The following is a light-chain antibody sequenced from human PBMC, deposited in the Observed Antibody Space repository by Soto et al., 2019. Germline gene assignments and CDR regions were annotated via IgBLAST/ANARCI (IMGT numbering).Light chain of an antibody. J-gene: IGKJ1*01. CDR3: QQYNSYWRT. V-gene: IGKV1-5*01. Sequence: DIQMTQSPSTLSASVGDRVTITCLASQSISSWLAWYQQKPGKAPKLLIYDASSLESGVPSRFSGSGSGTEFTLTISSLQPDDFATYYCQQYNSYWRTFGQGTKV. CDR2: DAS. CDR1: QSISSW.